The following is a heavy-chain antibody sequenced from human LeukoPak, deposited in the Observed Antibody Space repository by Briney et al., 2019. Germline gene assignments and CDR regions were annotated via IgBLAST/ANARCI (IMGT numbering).Heavy chain of an antibody. CDR2: IYYSGRT. Sequence: SETLSLTCTVSGASISSDYWTWIRQPPGKGLEWIGYIYYSGRTYYNPSLQRRVTISEDTSKHQFSLKLSSVTAADTARYYCARGLRYSGRGYYMDVWGRGTTVTVSS. J-gene: IGHJ6*03. CDR3: ARGLRYSGRGYYMDV. V-gene: IGHV4-59*01. D-gene: IGHD1-26*01. CDR1: GASISSDY.